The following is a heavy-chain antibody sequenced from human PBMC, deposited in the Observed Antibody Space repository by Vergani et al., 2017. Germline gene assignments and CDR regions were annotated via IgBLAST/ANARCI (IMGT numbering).Heavy chain of an antibody. CDR2: IYPADSDT. CDR3: ARHTTYTDS. Sequence: EVELVQSGPEMRKPGESLKISCKGSEYSFGNYWIGWVRQMPGKGLEWMGIIYPADSDTRYSPSFQGQVTISADKSISTAFLQWASLKASDTALYYCARHTTYTDSWGQGNLVTVSS. J-gene: IGHJ4*02. CDR1: EYSFGNYW. V-gene: IGHV5-51*01. D-gene: IGHD1-1*01.